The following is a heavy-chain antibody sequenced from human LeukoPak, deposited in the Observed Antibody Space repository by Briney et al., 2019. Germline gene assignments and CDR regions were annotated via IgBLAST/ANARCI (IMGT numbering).Heavy chain of an antibody. J-gene: IGHJ6*02. CDR3: ARVNPPYYYGMDV. Sequence: SETLSLTCAVYGGSFSGYYWSWIRQPPGKGLEWIGEINHSGSTNYNPSLKSRVTISVDTSKNQFSLKLSSVTAADTAVYYCARVNPPYYYGMDVWGQGTTVTVSS. V-gene: IGHV4-34*01. CDR2: INHSGST. CDR1: GGSFSGYY.